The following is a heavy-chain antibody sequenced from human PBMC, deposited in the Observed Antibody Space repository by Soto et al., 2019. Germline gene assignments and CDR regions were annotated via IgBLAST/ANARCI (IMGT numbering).Heavy chain of an antibody. J-gene: IGHJ6*02. V-gene: IGHV2-70*11. D-gene: IGHD6-6*01. Sequence: SGPTLVNPTQTLTLTCTFSGFSLSTSGMCVSWISQPPGKALEWLARIDWDDDKYYSTSLKTRLTISKDTSKNQVVLTMTNMDPVDTATYYCARIRFKASRPVYGMDVWGQGTTVTVSS. CDR3: ARIRFKASRPVYGMDV. CDR2: IDWDDDK. CDR1: GFSLSTSGMC.